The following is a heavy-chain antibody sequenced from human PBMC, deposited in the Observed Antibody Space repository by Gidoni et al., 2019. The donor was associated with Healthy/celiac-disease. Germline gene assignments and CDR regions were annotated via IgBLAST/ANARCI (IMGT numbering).Heavy chain of an antibody. D-gene: IGHD6-6*01. CDR1: GGSISSSSYY. J-gene: IGHJ4*02. CDR2: IYYSGST. CDR3: ARLRGKQLAFDY. Sequence: QLQLQESGPGLVKPSETLSLTCTVPGGSISSSSYYWGWIRQPPGKGLEWIGSIYYSGSTYYNPSLKSRVTISVDTSKNQFSLKLSSVTAADTAVYYCARLRGKQLAFDYWGQGTLVTVSS. V-gene: IGHV4-39*01.